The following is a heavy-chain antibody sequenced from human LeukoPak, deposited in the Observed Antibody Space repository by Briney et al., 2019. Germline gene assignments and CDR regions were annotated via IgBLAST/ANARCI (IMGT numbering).Heavy chain of an antibody. CDR2: IYYSGST. V-gene: IGHV4-59*01. CDR3: ASSVAVAGSYFDY. D-gene: IGHD6-19*01. J-gene: IGHJ4*02. Sequence: SETLSLTCTVSGGSISSYYWNWIRQPPGKGLEWIGYIYYSGSTNYNPSLKSRVTISVDTSKNQFSLKLSSVTAADTAVYYCASSVAVAGSYFDYWGQGTLVTVSS. CDR1: GGSISSYY.